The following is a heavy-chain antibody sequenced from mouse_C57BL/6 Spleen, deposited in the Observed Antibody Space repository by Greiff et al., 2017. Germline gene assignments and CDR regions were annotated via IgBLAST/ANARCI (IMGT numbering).Heavy chain of an antibody. CDR1: GFTFSSYG. J-gene: IGHJ2*01. Sequence: EVKLVESGGDLVKPGGSLKLSCAASGFTFSSYGMSWVRQTPDKRLEWVATISSGGSYTYYPDSVKGRFTISRDNAKNTLYLQMSSLKSEDTAMYYCARQGDWDGYYFDYWGQGTTLTVSS. CDR3: ARQGDWDGYYFDY. CDR2: ISSGGSYT. V-gene: IGHV5-6*01. D-gene: IGHD4-1*01.